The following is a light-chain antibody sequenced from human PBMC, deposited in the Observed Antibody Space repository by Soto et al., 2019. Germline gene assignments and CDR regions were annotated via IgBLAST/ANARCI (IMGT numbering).Light chain of an antibody. CDR1: QSVFYSSNNRNY. CDR3: QEYYSVSRT. Sequence: DIVMTQSPDSLAVSLGERATINCKSSQSVFYSSNNRNYLAWYQQKPGQPPKLLIYWASTRESGVPDRISGSGSGTDFTLTISSLQAEDVAVYYCQEYYSVSRTFGQGTMVEIK. J-gene: IGKJ1*01. V-gene: IGKV4-1*01. CDR2: WAS.